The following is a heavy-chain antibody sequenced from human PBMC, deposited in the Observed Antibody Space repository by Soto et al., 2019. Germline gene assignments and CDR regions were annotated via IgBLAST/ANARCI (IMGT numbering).Heavy chain of an antibody. J-gene: IGHJ6*02. CDR3: AKRAFYGSGIPNYYGMDV. CDR2: ISGTGGGT. V-gene: IGHV3-23*01. CDR1: GFXXXXXA. D-gene: IGHD3-10*01. Sequence: EVHLLESGGGLVXPGGSXXLSCAASGFXXXXXAMTXXXQAPGKGLEWVSVISGTGGGTNNADSAKGRFTTSRDNSKNTLYLQMNSLRAEDTAVYYCAKRAFYGSGIPNYYGMDVWGQGTAVTVSS.